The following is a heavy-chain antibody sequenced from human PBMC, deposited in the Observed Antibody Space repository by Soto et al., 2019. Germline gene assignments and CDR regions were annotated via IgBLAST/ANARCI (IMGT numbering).Heavy chain of an antibody. V-gene: IGHV3-30*18. D-gene: IGHD3-3*01. J-gene: IGHJ4*02. CDR1: GFTFAHYA. CDR2: MSHDENRK. Sequence: QAQLVESGGGVVQPGTSLRLSCAASGFTFAHYAMHWVRHSPGKGLEWVAFMSHDENRKLYSDSVKGRFTISRDTSKSTLYLQMSRLRAEDTAVYYCAKDYDFWSASVNPYFDSWGLGTLVTVSS. CDR3: AKDYDFWSASVNPYFDS.